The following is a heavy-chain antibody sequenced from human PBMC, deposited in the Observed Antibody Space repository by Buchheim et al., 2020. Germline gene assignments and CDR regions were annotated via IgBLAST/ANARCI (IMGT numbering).Heavy chain of an antibody. Sequence: QVQLVQSGAEVKKPGSSVKVSCKASGGTFSSYAISWVRQAPGQGLEWMGGIIPIFGTANYAQKFQGRVTITADKSTSTAYMELSSLRSEDTAVYYWARDSFETLGYGDYGGDYYYYYGMDVWGQGTT. CDR1: GGTFSSYA. CDR3: ARDSFETLGYGDYGGDYYYYYGMDV. CDR2: IIPIFGTA. V-gene: IGHV1-69*06. J-gene: IGHJ6*02. D-gene: IGHD4-17*01.